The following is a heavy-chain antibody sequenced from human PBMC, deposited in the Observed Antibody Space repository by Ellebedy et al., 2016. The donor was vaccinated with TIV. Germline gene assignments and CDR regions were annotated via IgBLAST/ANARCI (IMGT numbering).Heavy chain of an antibody. Sequence: MPGGSLRLSCSVSGVSISDYYWSWIRQPHGQGLEWIGYVYHTGSTNYNPSLRSRVTLAVDTPKNEFSLKLSSVTTADTSIYYCARDGVEDYFDYWGQGLLVTVSS. J-gene: IGHJ4*02. D-gene: IGHD3-10*01. CDR1: GVSISDYY. CDR3: ARDGVEDYFDY. V-gene: IGHV4-59*01. CDR2: VYHTGST.